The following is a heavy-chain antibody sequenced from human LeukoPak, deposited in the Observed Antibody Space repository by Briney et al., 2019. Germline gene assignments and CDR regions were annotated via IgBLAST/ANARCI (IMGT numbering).Heavy chain of an antibody. J-gene: IGHJ5*02. D-gene: IGHD6-19*01. CDR3: ARDQIAVAGGSNWFDP. Sequence: ASVKVSCKASGGTFSSYAISWVRQAPGQGLEWMGGIIPIFGTANYAQKFQGRVTITADESTSTAYMELSSLRSEDTAVYYCARDQIAVAGGSNWFDPWGQGTLVTVSS. CDR2: IIPIFGTA. V-gene: IGHV1-69*13. CDR1: GGTFSSYA.